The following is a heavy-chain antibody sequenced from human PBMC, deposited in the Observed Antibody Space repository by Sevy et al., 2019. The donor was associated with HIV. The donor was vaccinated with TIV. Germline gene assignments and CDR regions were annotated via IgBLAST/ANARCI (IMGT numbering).Heavy chain of an antibody. CDR2: IRGSGISI. Sequence: GGSLRLSCAASGLTFSTYAMSWVRQAPGKGLEWVSRIRGSGISIYYAGSVKGRFTISRDNSKNTLILQMNSLRAEDTAIYYCAKELPGYQYDSSGNLDTWGQGRLVTVSS. V-gene: IGHV3-23*01. CDR1: GLTFSTYA. CDR3: AKELPGYQYDSSGNLDT. D-gene: IGHD6-19*01. J-gene: IGHJ5*02.